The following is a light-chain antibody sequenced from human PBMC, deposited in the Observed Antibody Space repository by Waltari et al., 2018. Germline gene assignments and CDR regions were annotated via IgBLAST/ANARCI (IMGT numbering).Light chain of an antibody. CDR1: NSNVGINY. CDR2: RNN. J-gene: IGLJ1*01. V-gene: IGLV1-47*01. CDR3: AAWDVSLRGI. Sequence: QSVLTQPPSVSGAPGQRVTISCSGINSNVGINYVSWFQHVPGAAPRLLIYRNNQRPSGVPDRFSGSKSGSSASLAISGLRSEDDADYYCAAWDVSLRGIFGTGTRVTVL.